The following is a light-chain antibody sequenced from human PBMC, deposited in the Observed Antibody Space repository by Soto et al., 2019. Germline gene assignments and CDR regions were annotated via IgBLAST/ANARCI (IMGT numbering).Light chain of an antibody. Sequence: QSALTQPASVSGSPGQSITISCTGTSSDVGGYHPVSWYQQYSGKAPKLMIYDVTNRPSGVSNRFSGSKSGNTSSLTISGLQAEDEADDYCSSYIRTSTLVVFGGGTKLTV. J-gene: IGLJ2*01. CDR2: DVT. CDR3: SSYIRTSTLVV. CDR1: SSDVGGYHP. V-gene: IGLV2-14*01.